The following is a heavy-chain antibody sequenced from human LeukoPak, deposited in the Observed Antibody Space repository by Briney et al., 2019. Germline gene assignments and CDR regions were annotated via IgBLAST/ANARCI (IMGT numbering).Heavy chain of an antibody. J-gene: IGHJ4*02. V-gene: IGHV4-34*01. CDR1: GGSFGGYY. CDR3: ARGSRDSSSWYDY. Sequence: PSETLSLTCAVYGGSFGGYYWSWIRQPPGKGLEWIGEINHSGSTNYNPSLKSRVTISVDTSKNQFSLKLSSVTAADTAVYYCARGSRDSSSWYDYWGQGTLVTVSS. CDR2: INHSGST. D-gene: IGHD6-13*01.